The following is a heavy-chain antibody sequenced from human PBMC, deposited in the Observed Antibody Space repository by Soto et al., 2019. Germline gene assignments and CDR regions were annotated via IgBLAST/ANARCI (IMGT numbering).Heavy chain of an antibody. J-gene: IGHJ4*02. CDR1: GFTFSSYS. CDR2: ISSSSSYI. Sequence: PGGSLRLSCAASGFTFSSYSMNWVRQAPGKGLEWVSSISSSSSYIYYADSVKGRFTISRDNAKNSLYLQMNSLRAEDTAVYYCARDRRGYSNSGLGYWGQGTLVTVSS. CDR3: ARDRRGYSNSGLGY. D-gene: IGHD4-4*01. V-gene: IGHV3-21*01.